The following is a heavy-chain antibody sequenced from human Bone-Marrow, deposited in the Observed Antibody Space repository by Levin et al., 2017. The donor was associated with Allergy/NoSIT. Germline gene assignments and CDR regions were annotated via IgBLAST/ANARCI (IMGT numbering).Heavy chain of an antibody. V-gene: IGHV3-11*01. CDR3: ARDLEGAARPGYYYYYGMDV. D-gene: IGHD6-6*01. J-gene: IGHJ6*02. CDR1: GFTFSDYY. CDR2: ISSSGSTI. Sequence: LSLTCAASGFTFSDYYMSWIRQAPGKGLEWVSYISSSGSTIYYADSVKGRFTISRDNAKNSLYLQMNSLRAEDTAVYYCARDLEGAARPGYYYYYGMDVWGQGTTVTVSS.